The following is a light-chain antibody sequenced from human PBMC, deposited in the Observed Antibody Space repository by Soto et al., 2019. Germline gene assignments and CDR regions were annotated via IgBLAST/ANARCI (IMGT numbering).Light chain of an antibody. CDR3: QHYDDSYQWT. CDR2: MAS. V-gene: IGKV1-5*03. CDR1: QSVRWY. Sequence: DIQMTQSPSTLSASVGDRFTITCRAGQSVRWYLAWYQQKPGKAPKLLIYMASYLESGVPSRFSGSGSGTEFTLTISSLQPDDSATYYCQHYDDSYQWTFGQGTKVDIK. J-gene: IGKJ1*01.